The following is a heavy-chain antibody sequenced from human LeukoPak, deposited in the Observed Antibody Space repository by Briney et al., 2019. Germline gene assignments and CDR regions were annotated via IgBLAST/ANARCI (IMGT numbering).Heavy chain of an antibody. CDR3: ARVTLYDFWSGYYNWFDP. J-gene: IGHJ5*02. CDR2: IIPIFGTA. D-gene: IGHD3-3*01. CDR1: GGTFSSYA. V-gene: IGHV1-69*13. Sequence: SVKVSCKASGGTFSSYAISWVRQAPGQGLEWMGGIIPIFGTANYAQKFQGRVTITADESTSTAYMELSSLRSKDTAVYYCARVTLYDFWSGYYNWFDPWGQGTLVTVSS.